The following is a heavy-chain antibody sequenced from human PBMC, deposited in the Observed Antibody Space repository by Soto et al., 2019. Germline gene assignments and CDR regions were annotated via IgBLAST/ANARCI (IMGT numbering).Heavy chain of an antibody. CDR3: ARDDFSSSSADY. D-gene: IGHD6-6*01. J-gene: IGHJ4*02. V-gene: IGHV1-69*04. CDR2: IIPILGIA. CDR1: GGTFSSYP. Sequence: QVPLVQSGAEVKKPGSSVKVSCKASGGTFSSYPISWVRQAPGQGLEWMGRIIPILGIANYAQKFQGRVTITADKSTSTAYMELSSLRSEDTAVYYCARDDFSSSSADYWGQGTLVTVSS.